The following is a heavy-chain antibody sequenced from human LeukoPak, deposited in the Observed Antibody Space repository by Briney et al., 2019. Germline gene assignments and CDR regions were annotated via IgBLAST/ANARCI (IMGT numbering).Heavy chain of an antibody. CDR2: IYYSGST. CDR1: GGSFSGYY. Sequence: SETLSLTCAVYGGSFSGYYWSWIRQPPGKGLGWIGYIYYSGSTNYNPSLKSRVTISVDTSKNQFSLKLSSVTAADTAVYYCARHGGYDAFDIWGQGTMVTVSS. J-gene: IGHJ3*02. D-gene: IGHD3-22*01. CDR3: ARHGGYDAFDI. V-gene: IGHV4-59*08.